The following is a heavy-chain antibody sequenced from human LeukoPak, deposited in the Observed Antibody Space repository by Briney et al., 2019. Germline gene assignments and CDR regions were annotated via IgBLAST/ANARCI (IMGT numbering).Heavy chain of an antibody. J-gene: IGHJ5*02. Sequence: PSETLSLTCTVSGGSISSYYWSWIRQPPGKGLEWIGYIYYSGSTNYNPSLKSRVTISVDTSKNRFSLKLSSVTAADTAVYYCARRTVTIVSNWFDPWGQGTLVTVSS. CDR1: GGSISSYY. CDR3: ARRTVTIVSNWFDP. V-gene: IGHV4-59*08. CDR2: IYYSGST. D-gene: IGHD4-11*01.